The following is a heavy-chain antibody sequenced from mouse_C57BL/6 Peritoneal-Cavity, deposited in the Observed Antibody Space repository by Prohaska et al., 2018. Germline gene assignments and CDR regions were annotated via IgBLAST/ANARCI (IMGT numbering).Heavy chain of an antibody. D-gene: IGHD1-1*01. J-gene: IGHJ2*01. V-gene: IGHV1-19*01. Sequence: SGASVKMSCKSFGYTFTDYYMNSVYHSHGESLEWIGVINSYNGGTSYNQTSKGKATLTVYKSSSRAYMELNSMTSEDSAVYYCARGVATVVAYYFDYWGQGTTLTVSS. CDR2: INSYNGGT. CDR3: ARGVATVVAYYFDY. CDR1: GYTFTDYY.